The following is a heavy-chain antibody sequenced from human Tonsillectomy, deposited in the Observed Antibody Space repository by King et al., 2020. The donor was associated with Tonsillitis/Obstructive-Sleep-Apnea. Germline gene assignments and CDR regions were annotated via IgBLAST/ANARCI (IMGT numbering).Heavy chain of an antibody. Sequence: EVQLQESGGGLVQPGGSLRLSCAASGFTFSSYAMSWVRQAPGKGLEWVSAISGSGGSTYYADSVKGRFTISRDNSKNTLYLQMNSPRAEDTAVYYCAKGSTMTYAGIHWGQGTLVTVSS. V-gene: IGHV3-23*01. J-gene: IGHJ4*02. D-gene: IGHD3-22*01. CDR2: ISGSGGST. CDR3: AKGSTMTYAGIH. CDR1: GFTFSSYA.